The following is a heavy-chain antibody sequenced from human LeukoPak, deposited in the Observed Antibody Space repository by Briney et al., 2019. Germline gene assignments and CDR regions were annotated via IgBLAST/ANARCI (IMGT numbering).Heavy chain of an antibody. D-gene: IGHD3-22*01. CDR2: ISSSSSYI. CDR1: GFTFSSYS. Sequence: AGGSLRLSCAASGFTFSSYSMNWVRQAPGKGLEWVSSISSSSSYIYYADSVKGRFTISRDNAKNSLFLQMSSLTDEDTGIYYCARDPSSGYVFDHWGQGTLVTVSS. V-gene: IGHV3-21*04. J-gene: IGHJ4*02. CDR3: ARDPSSGYVFDH.